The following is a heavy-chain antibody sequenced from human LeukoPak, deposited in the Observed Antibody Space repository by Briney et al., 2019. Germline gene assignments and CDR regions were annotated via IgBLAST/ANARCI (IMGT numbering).Heavy chain of an antibody. V-gene: IGHV3-48*01. D-gene: IGHD4-17*01. CDR2: ISSSGSTI. J-gene: IGHJ4*02. CDR1: GIIFSSYS. CDR3: ARIMTTVTTVEY. Sequence: GGSLRLSCAVSGIIFSSYSMNWVRQAPGKGLEWVSYISSSGSTIYYAGSVKGRFTISRDNAKNSLYLQMSSLRAEDTAVYYCARIMTTVTTVEYWGQGTLVTVSS.